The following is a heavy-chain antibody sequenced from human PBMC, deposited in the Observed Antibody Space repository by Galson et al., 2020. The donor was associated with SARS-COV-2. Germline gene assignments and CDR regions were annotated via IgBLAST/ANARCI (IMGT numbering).Heavy chain of an antibody. J-gene: IGHJ4*02. CDR3: ARSVSSSWGYFDY. V-gene: IGHV3-30*02. CDR2: IRDNGNTK. CDR1: GFTFNRNG. D-gene: IGHD6-13*01. Sequence: GESLKISCAASGFTFNRNGMHWVRQAPGKGLEWVAFIRDNGNTKYYGDSVKGRFTISRDNSGDTLYLQMDSLRAEDTAVYYCARSVSSSWGYFDYWGQGTLVTVSS.